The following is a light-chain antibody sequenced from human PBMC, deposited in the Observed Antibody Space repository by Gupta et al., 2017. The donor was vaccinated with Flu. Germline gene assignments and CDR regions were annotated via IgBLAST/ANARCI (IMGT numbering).Light chain of an antibody. CDR3: QSADSSLVV. CDR2: KDS. V-gene: IGLV3-25*02. CDR1: AVPKQY. J-gene: IGLJ2*01. Sequence: SSELTQPPSVSVSPGQTARITCSGDAVPKQYAYWYQQKPGQAPVLVIYKDSERPSGIPERFSGSSSGTTVTLTISGVQAEDEADYYCQSADSSLVVFGGGTKLTVL.